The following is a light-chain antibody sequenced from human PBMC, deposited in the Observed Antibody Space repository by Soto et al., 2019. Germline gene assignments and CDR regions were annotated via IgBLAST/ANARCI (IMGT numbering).Light chain of an antibody. Sequence: QSVLTQPRSGCGSPGQSVTILCTRTSSDVAGYYYVSWYQQHSGKAPKLMIYDVNKRPSGVPDRLSGSKSGNTASLTISGLQAEEEADYYCCSYAGSYTWVFGGGTQLTVL. CDR1: SSDVAGYYY. CDR2: DVN. V-gene: IGLV2-11*01. CDR3: CSYAGSYTWV. J-gene: IGLJ3*02.